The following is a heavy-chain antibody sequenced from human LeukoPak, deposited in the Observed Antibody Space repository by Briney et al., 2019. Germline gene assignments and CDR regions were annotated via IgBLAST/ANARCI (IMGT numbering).Heavy chain of an antibody. CDR2: INHSGST. Sequence: PSETLSLTCAVYSGSFSGYYWSWIRQPPGKGLEWIGEINHSGSTNYNPSLKSRVTISVDTSKNQFSLKLSSVTAADTAVYYCAREMGGIVVVPAATPNWFDPWGQGTLVTVSS. D-gene: IGHD2-2*01. CDR3: AREMGGIVVVPAATPNWFDP. V-gene: IGHV4-34*01. CDR1: SGSFSGYY. J-gene: IGHJ5*02.